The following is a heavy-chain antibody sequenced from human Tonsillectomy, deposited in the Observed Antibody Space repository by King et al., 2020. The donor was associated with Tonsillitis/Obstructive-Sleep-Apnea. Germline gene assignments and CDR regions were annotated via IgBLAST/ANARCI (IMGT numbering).Heavy chain of an antibody. V-gene: IGHV3-9*01. CDR3: AKDHALGGSFYYMDV. CDR1: GFTFDDYA. J-gene: IGHJ6*03. D-gene: IGHD2-15*01. CDR2: ISWNSRRI. Sequence: VQLVESGGGLVQPGRSLRLSCAASGFTFDDYAMHWVRQTPGKGLEWVSGISWNSRRICYADSVKGRFTISRDNAKSSLYLEMNSLRVEDTALYYCAKDHALGGSFYYMDVWGKGTTVTVS.